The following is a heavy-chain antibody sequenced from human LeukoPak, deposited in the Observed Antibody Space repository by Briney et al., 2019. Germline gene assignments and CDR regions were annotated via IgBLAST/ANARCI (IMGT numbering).Heavy chain of an antibody. CDR1: GFPFINYA. V-gene: IGHV3-23*01. CDR3: AKANWVSNADAVW. Sequence: PGGSLGLSCAASGFPFINYAVRWAARPRAGGRGGVSSIRGGGEIFYADSVKGRFTLSRDDSRNTVYFQLNMRVEDTAIYYCAKANWVSNADAVWWGQGTHVTVSS. CDR2: IRGGGEI. D-gene: IGHD1-1*01. J-gene: IGHJ4*02.